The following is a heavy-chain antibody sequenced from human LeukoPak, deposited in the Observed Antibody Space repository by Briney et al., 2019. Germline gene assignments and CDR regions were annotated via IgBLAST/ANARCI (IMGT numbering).Heavy chain of an antibody. CDR1: GFTFSSNW. J-gene: IGHJ6*03. CDR3: ARVLSGRGSLYDYYYYMDV. V-gene: IGHV3-53*01. CDR2: TYSNGRT. D-gene: IGHD3-10*01. Sequence: GGSLRLSCAASGFTFSSNWMSWVRQAPGKGLEWVSVTYSNGRTYYADSVKGRFTISRDISKNTLYLQMNSLRAEDTAVYYCARVLSGRGSLYDYYYYMDVWGKGTTVTISS.